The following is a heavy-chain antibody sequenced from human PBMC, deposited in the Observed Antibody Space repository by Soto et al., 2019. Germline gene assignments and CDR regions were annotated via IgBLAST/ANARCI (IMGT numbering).Heavy chain of an antibody. D-gene: IGHD6-13*01. V-gene: IGHV4-59*08. CDR3: ARPKIGTAAAGYDL. J-gene: IGHJ5*02. Sequence: SETLSLTCTVSGGSISSYYWSWIRQPPGKGLEWIGYIYYSGGTYHNPSLKSRVSISIDTSRNQFSLKLNSVTAADTAVYYCARPKIGTAAAGYDLWGQGTLVTVSS. CDR1: GGSISSYY. CDR2: IYYSGGT.